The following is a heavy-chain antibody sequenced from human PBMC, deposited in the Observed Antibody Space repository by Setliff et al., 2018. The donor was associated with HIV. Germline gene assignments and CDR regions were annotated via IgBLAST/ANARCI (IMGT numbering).Heavy chain of an antibody. D-gene: IGHD2-2*01. J-gene: IGHJ6*03. CDR2: VYASGGT. Sequence: PSETLSLTCTVSGASIISASHYWTWIRQPAGKGLEYIGHVYASGGTDYNPSLKTRVTLSVDTSKNQFSLTLHSVTAAATGLYYCARHRDPPGTSWIFYYYYMDLWGGGTTVTVSS. V-gene: IGHV4-61*09. CDR1: GASIISASHY. CDR3: ARHRDPPGTSWIFYYYYMDL.